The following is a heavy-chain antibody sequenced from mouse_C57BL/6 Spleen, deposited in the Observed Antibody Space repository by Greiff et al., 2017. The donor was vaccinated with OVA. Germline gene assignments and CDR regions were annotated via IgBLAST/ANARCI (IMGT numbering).Heavy chain of an antibody. CDR3: ARGFTTVVPYATDY. CDR1: GYTFTSYW. CDR2: IDPNSGGT. V-gene: IGHV1-72*01. Sequence: QVQLQQSGAELVKPGASVKLSCKASGYTFTSYWMHWVKQRPGRGLEWIGRIDPNSGGTKYNEKFKSKATLTVDKPSSTAYMQLSSLTSEDSAVYYCARGFTTVVPYATDYWGQGTSVTVSS. J-gene: IGHJ4*01. D-gene: IGHD1-1*01.